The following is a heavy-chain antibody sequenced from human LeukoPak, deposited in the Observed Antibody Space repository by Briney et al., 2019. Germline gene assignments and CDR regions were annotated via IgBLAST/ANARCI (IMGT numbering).Heavy chain of an antibody. CDR2: IYYSGST. D-gene: IGHD3-10*01. Sequence: SETLSLTCTVSGGSISSYYWSWIRQPPGKGLEWIGYIYYSGSTNYNPSLKSRVTISVDTSKNQFSLKLSSVTAADTAVYYCARNYGSGSYSTYYFDYWGQGTLVTVSS. V-gene: IGHV4-59*01. J-gene: IGHJ4*02. CDR3: ARNYGSGSYSTYYFDY. CDR1: GGSISSYY.